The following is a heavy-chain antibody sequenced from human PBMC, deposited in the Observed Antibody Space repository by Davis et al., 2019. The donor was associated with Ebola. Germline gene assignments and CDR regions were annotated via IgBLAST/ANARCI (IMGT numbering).Heavy chain of an antibody. Sequence: GGSLRLSCAASGFTFSSYSMNWVRQAPGKGLEWVSSISSSNSYIYYADSVKGRFTISRDNAKNSLYLQMNSLRAEDTAVYYCARVQYDYIWGSYRTSLDYYYYGMDVWGQGTTVTVSS. CDR3: ARVQYDYIWGSYRTSLDYYYYGMDV. CDR2: ISSSNSYI. J-gene: IGHJ6*02. CDR1: GFTFSSYS. D-gene: IGHD3-16*02. V-gene: IGHV3-21*01.